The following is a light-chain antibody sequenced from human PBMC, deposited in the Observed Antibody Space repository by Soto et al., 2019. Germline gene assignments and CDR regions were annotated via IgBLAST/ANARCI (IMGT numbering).Light chain of an antibody. CDR3: QQYNNWPGT. V-gene: IGKV3-15*01. CDR2: GAS. Sequence: IVMTHSPSTLSLSPVERATLSCRASQSVSSNLAWYQQKPGQAPRLLIYGASTRATGIPARFSGSGSGTEFTLTISSLQSEDFAVYYCQQYNNWPGTFGQRTKADI. J-gene: IGKJ1*01. CDR1: QSVSSN.